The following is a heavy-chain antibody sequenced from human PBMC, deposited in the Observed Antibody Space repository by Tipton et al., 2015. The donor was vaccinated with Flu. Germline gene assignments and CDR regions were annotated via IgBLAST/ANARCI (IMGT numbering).Heavy chain of an antibody. CDR1: GYSISSGYY. CDR3: ATEYRGGGNRYYFDY. CDR2: IFHGGST. D-gene: IGHD4-23*01. J-gene: IGHJ4*02. Sequence: TLSLTCTVSGYSISSGYYWGWIRQPPGKGLEWIGSIFHGGSTYYNPSLKSRVTISVDTSKNQFSLKLSSVTAADTAVYYCATEYRGGGNRYYFDYWGQGTLVTVSS. V-gene: IGHV4-38-2*02.